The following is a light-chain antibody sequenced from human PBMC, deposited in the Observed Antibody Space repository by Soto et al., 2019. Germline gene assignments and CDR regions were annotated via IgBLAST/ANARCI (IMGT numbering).Light chain of an antibody. Sequence: EGLLTQSPVTLSLSPGERATRSFSGSQSFRCLLAWYQQKPGQAPRLLIYDAYNRATGIPPRFSGSGSGTDFTLTISSLEPEDSAVYYCQQRHMWPITFGQGTRLEI. CDR1: QSFRCL. CDR3: QQRHMWPIT. CDR2: DAY. J-gene: IGKJ5*01. V-gene: IGKV3-11*01.